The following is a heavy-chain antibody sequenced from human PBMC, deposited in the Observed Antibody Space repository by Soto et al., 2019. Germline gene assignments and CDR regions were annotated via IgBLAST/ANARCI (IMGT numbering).Heavy chain of an antibody. V-gene: IGHV1-3*01. CDR2: INAGNGNT. D-gene: IGHD6-13*01. CDR3: AREVGIAAAGPNYY. CDR1: GYTFTSYA. J-gene: IGHJ4*02. Sequence: ASVKVSCKASGYTFTSYAMHWVRQAPGQRLEWMGWINAGNGNTKYSQKFQGRVTITRDTSASTAYMELGSLRSEDTAVYYCAREVGIAAAGPNYYWGQGTLVTVSS.